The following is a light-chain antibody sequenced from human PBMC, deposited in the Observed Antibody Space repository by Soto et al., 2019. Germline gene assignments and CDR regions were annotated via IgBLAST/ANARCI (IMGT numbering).Light chain of an antibody. CDR1: QSISTY. J-gene: IGKJ1*01. Sequence: IQMTQSPSSLSASVGDRVTITCRASQSISTYVNWYQQKPGKAPKLLIYASSSLQSGVPSRFSGSGSGTHFTLTINSLQPEDFATYYCQQSFSTPRTFCPGTRVE. V-gene: IGKV1-39*01. CDR3: QQSFSTPRT. CDR2: ASS.